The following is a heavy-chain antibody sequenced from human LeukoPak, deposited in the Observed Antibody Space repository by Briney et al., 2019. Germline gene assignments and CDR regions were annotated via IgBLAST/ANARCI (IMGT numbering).Heavy chain of an antibody. CDR2: INPNSGGT. J-gene: IGHJ4*02. Sequence: GASVKVSCKASGYTFTGYYMHWVRQAPGQGLEWMGWINPNSGGTNYAQKFQGRVTMTRDTSISTAYMELSRLRSDDTAVYYCARDPDPRFGELFDYWGQGTLVTVSS. V-gene: IGHV1-2*02. CDR3: ARDPDPRFGELFDY. CDR1: GYTFTGYY. D-gene: IGHD3-10*01.